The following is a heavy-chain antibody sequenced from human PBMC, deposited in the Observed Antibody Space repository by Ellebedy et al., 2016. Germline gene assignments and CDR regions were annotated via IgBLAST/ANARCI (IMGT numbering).Heavy chain of an antibody. CDR3: ARDPQNRYYYYGMDV. D-gene: IGHD3-9*01. CDR2: ISYDGSNK. V-gene: IGHV3-30-3*01. Sequence: GESLKIPXAASGFTFSSYAMHWVRQAPGKGLEWVAVISYDGSNKYYADSVKGRFTISRDNSKNTLYLQMNSLRAEDTAVYYCARDPQNRYYYYGMDVWGQGTTVTVSS. CDR1: GFTFSSYA. J-gene: IGHJ6*02.